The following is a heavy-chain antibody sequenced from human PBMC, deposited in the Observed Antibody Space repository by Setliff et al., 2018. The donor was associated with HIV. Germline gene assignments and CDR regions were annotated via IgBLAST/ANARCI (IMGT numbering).Heavy chain of an antibody. CDR3: AKSGVRPHPSHDYYYYGMDV. J-gene: IGHJ6*02. D-gene: IGHD1-1*01. Sequence: GSLRLSCAASGFTFSGYGMHWVRQAPGKGLEWVAVIWYDGSNKYYADSVKGRFTISRDNSKNMLYLQMNSLRAEDTAVYYCAKSGVRPHPSHDYYYYGMDVWGQGTTVTVSS. CDR1: GFTFSGYG. V-gene: IGHV3-33*06. CDR2: IWYDGSNK.